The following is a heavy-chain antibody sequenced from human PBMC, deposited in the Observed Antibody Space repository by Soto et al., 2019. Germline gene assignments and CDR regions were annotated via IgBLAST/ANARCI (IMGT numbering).Heavy chain of an antibody. D-gene: IGHD3-9*01. J-gene: IGHJ6*02. V-gene: IGHV1-18*01. CDR1: GYTFTSYG. Sequence: ASVKVSCKASGYTFTSYGISWVRQAPGQGLEWMGWISAYNGNTNYAQKLQGRVTMTTDTSTSTAYMELRSLRSDDTAVYYCARDWGYFDQGVGEYYYYGMDVWGQGTTVTV. CDR2: ISAYNGNT. CDR3: ARDWGYFDQGVGEYYYYGMDV.